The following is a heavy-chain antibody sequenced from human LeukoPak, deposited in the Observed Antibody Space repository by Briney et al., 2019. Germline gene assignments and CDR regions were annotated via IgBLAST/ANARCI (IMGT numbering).Heavy chain of an antibody. D-gene: IGHD1-26*01. CDR3: ARGPRLGATDLFFGY. V-gene: IGHV4-34*01. CDR2: INHSGST. CDR1: GGSFSGYY. Sequence: PSETLSLTCAVYGGSFSGYYWSRIRQPPGKGLEWIGEINHSGSTNYNPSLKSRVTISVDTSKNQFSLKLSSVTAADTAVYYCARGPRLGATDLFFGYWGQGTLVTVSS. J-gene: IGHJ4*02.